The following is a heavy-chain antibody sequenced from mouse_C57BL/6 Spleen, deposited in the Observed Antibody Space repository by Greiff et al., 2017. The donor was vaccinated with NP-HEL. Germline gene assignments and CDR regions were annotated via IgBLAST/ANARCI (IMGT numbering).Heavy chain of an antibody. V-gene: IGHV1-69*01. CDR1: GYTFTSYW. D-gene: IGHD2-5*01. CDR2: IDPSDSYT. J-gene: IGHJ4*01. CDR3: ARRGYYSNYYAMDY. Sequence: VKQSCKASGYTFTSYWMHWVKQRPGQGLEWIGEIDPSDSYTNYNQKFKGKSTLTVDKSSSTAYMQLSSLTSEDSAVYYCARRGYYSNYYAMDYWGQGTSVTVSS.